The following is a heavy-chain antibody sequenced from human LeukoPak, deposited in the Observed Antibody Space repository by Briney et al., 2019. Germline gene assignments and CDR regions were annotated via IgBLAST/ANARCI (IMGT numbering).Heavy chain of an antibody. D-gene: IGHD6-13*01. CDR1: GGTFSSYA. Sequence: ASVKVSCKASGGTFSSYAISWVRQAPGQGLEWMGRIIPILGIANYAQKFQGRVTITADKSTSTAYMELSSLRSEDTAVYYCARKRTYSSRTIDYWGQGTLVTVSS. V-gene: IGHV1-69*04. CDR3: ARKRTYSSRTIDY. CDR2: IIPILGIA. J-gene: IGHJ4*02.